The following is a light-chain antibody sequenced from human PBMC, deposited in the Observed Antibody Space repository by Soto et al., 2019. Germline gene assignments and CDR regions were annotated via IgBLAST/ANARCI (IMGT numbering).Light chain of an antibody. V-gene: IGKV1-9*01. J-gene: IGKJ5*01. CDR1: QGISSF. Sequence: IQLTQSPSSLSASVGDRVTITCRASQGISSFLAWYQQKPGKAPKLLIYTASTLQSGVPSRFSGSGAGTDFTLTISSLQPEDFATYFCQQLNSYPITFGQGTRLDIK. CDR3: QQLNSYPIT. CDR2: TAS.